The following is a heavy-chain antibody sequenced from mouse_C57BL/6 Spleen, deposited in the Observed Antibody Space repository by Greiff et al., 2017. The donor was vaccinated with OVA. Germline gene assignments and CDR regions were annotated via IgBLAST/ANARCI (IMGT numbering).Heavy chain of an antibody. Sequence: EVKLVESGGGLVKPGGSLKLSCAASGFTFSDYGMHWVRQAPEKGLEWVAYISSGSSTIYYADTVKGRFTISRDNAKNTLFLQMTSLRSEDTAMYYCARGGYLWYFDVWGTGTTVTVSS. V-gene: IGHV5-17*01. CDR1: GFTFSDYG. CDR2: ISSGSSTI. J-gene: IGHJ1*03. CDR3: ARGGYLWYFDV.